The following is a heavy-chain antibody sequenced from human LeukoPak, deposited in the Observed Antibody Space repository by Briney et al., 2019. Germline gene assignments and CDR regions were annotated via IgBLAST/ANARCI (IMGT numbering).Heavy chain of an antibody. Sequence: PSETLSLTCTVSGGSISSYYWSWIRQPPGKGLEWIGYIYYSGSTNYNPSLKSRVTISVDTSKNQFSLKLSSVTAADTAVYYCARHHVRGLLWFGDPYFDYWGQGTLVTVSS. V-gene: IGHV4-59*08. J-gene: IGHJ4*02. CDR3: ARHHVRGLLWFGDPYFDY. CDR1: GGSISSYY. CDR2: IYYSGST. D-gene: IGHD3-10*01.